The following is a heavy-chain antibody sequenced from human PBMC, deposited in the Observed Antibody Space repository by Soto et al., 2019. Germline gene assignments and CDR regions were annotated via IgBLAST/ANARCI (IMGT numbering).Heavy chain of an antibody. CDR3: ARGGIAAAGTASDY. V-gene: IGHV4-34*01. D-gene: IGHD6-13*01. J-gene: IGHJ4*02. CDR1: GGSFSGYY. CDR2: INHSGST. Sequence: SETLSLTCAVYGGSFSGYYWSWIRQPPGKGLEWIGEINHSGSTNYNPSLKSRVTISVDTSKNQFSLKLSSVTAADTAVYYCARGGIAAAGTASDYWGQGTLVTVSS.